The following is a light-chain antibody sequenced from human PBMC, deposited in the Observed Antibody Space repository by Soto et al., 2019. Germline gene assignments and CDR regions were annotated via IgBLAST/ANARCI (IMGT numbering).Light chain of an antibody. V-gene: IGLV2-14*01. CDR1: SSDVGGYNY. CDR2: EVS. CDR3: NSYTDTSTCV. J-gene: IGLJ1*01. Sequence: QSALTQPASVSGSPGQSITISCTGTSSDVGGYNYVSWYQQHPGKAPKLIIYEVSNRPSGVSNRFSGSKSGNTASLTISGLQAEDEADYYCNSYTDTSTCVFGTGTKLTVL.